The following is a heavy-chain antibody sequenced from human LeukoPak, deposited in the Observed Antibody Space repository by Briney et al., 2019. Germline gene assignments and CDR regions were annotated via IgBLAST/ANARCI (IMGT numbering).Heavy chain of an antibody. Sequence: GRSLRLSCAASGFIFSSYSMNWVRQAPGKGLEWVSSITTSNYMYYAGSVKGRFTISRDNAKNSVYLQMNSLRAEDTAVYYCARDLYSTSWSPGYWGQGTLVTVSS. CDR3: ARDLYSTSWSPGY. CDR2: ITTSNYM. J-gene: IGHJ4*02. D-gene: IGHD2-2*01. CDR1: GFIFSSYS. V-gene: IGHV3-21*01.